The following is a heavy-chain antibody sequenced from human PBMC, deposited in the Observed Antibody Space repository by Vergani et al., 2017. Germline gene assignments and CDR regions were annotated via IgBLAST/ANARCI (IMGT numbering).Heavy chain of an antibody. CDR2: MNPNSGNT. J-gene: IGHJ5*02. CDR3: ASAKTGGKKLERPWFDP. V-gene: IGHV1-8*01. Sequence: QVQLVQSGAEVKKPGASVKVSCKASGYTFTSYDINWVRQATGQGLEWMGWMNPNSGNTGYAQKFQGRVTMTRNTSISTAYMELSSLRSEDTAVYYWASAKTGGKKLERPWFDPWGQGTLVTVSS. CDR1: GYTFTSYD. D-gene: IGHD1-1*01.